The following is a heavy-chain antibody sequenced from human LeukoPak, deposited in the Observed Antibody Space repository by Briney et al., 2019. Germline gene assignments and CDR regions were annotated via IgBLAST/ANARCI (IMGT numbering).Heavy chain of an antibody. D-gene: IGHD3-9*01. V-gene: IGHV4-34*01. CDR2: INHSGST. CDR3: ARLRLRYFDWSYYMDV. CDR1: GGSISSYY. Sequence: SETLSLTCTVSGGSISSYYWSWIRQPPGKGLEWIGEINHSGSTNYNPSLKSRVTISVDTSKNQFSLKLSSVTAADTAVYYCARLRLRYFDWSYYMDVWGKGTTVTISS. J-gene: IGHJ6*03.